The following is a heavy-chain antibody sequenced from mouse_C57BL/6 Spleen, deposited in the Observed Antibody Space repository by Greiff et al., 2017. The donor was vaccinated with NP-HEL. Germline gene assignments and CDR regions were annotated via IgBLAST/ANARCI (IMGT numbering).Heavy chain of an antibody. CDR2: IYPGDGDT. V-gene: IGHV1-80*01. Sequence: VQLQQSGAELVKPGASVKISCKASGYAFSSYWMNWVKQRPGTGLEWIGQIYPGDGDTNYNGKFKGKATLTAVRSASTAYMQLSSLTSEDSAVYFCARTATNYFDYWGQGTTLTVSS. J-gene: IGHJ2*01. CDR1: GYAFSSYW. CDR3: ARTATNYFDY.